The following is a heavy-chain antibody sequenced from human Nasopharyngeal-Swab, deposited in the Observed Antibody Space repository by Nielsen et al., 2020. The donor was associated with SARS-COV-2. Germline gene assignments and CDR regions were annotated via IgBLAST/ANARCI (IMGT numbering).Heavy chain of an antibody. D-gene: IGHD3-22*01. Sequence: GESLKISCAASGFTFSSYWMSWVRQAPGKGLEWVDNIKQDGSEKYYVDSVKGRFTISRDNAKNSLYLQMNSLRAEDTAVYYCARDPGFGYYYDSSGYYDYWGQGTLVTVSS. CDR3: ARDPGFGYYYDSSGYYDY. CDR2: IKQDGSEK. V-gene: IGHV3-7*01. J-gene: IGHJ4*02. CDR1: GFTFSSYW.